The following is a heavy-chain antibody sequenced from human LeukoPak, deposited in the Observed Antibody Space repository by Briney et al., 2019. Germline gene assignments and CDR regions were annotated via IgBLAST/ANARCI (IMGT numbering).Heavy chain of an antibody. D-gene: IGHD6-19*01. CDR2: ISAYNGNT. Sequence: ASVKVSCKASGGTFSSYAISWVRQAPGQGLEWMGWISAYNGNTNYAQKLQGRVTMTTDTSTSTAYMELRSLRSDDTAVYYCARDRIAVAPKGWRVDYWGQGTLVTVSS. CDR3: ARDRIAVAPKGWRVDY. J-gene: IGHJ4*02. CDR1: GGTFSSYA. V-gene: IGHV1-18*01.